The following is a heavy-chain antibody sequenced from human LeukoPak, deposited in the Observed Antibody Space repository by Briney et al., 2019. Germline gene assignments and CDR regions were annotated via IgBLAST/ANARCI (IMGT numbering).Heavy chain of an antibody. Sequence: SETLSLTCAVYGGSFSGYYWSWIRQPPGKGLEWIGEINHSGGTNYNPSLKSRVTISVDTSKNQFSLKLSSVTAADTAVYYCARGRVYYGSGRVYFDYWGQGTLVTVSS. V-gene: IGHV4-34*01. CDR3: ARGRVYYGSGRVYFDY. D-gene: IGHD3-10*01. CDR1: GGSFSGYY. CDR2: INHSGGT. J-gene: IGHJ4*02.